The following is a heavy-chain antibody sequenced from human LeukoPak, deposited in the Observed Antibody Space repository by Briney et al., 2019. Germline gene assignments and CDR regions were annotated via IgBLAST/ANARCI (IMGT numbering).Heavy chain of an antibody. J-gene: IGHJ4*02. CDR1: GFTFSDYY. Sequence: GGSLRLSCAASGFTFSDYYMSWIRQAPGKGLEWVSYISSSGSTVYYADSVKGRFTISRDNAKNSLYLQMNSLRAEDTAVYYCAGGSVAGTALFDYWGQGTLVTVSS. V-gene: IGHV3-11*01. CDR3: AGGSVAGTALFDY. CDR2: ISSSGSTV. D-gene: IGHD6-19*01.